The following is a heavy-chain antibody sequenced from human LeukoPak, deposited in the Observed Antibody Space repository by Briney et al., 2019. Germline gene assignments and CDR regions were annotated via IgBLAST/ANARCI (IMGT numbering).Heavy chain of an antibody. CDR1: GYTFTMYG. D-gene: IGHD6-13*01. CDR3: ARDQLSVAAAGTVYWFDP. V-gene: IGHV1-18*01. CDR2: ISAYNDNT. J-gene: IGHJ5*02. Sequence: ASVKVSCKASGYTFTMYGITWVRQAPGQGLEWMGWISAYNDNTNYAQNLQDRVTMTTDASTSTVYMELRSLGSDDTAVYYCARDQLSVAAAGTVYWFDPWGQGTLVTVSS.